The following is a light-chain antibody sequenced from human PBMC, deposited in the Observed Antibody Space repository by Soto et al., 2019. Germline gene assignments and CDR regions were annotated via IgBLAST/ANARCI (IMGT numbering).Light chain of an antibody. V-gene: IGKV3-20*01. CDR3: QHYGYSTWT. Sequence: PATLSLSPGERATLSCRASQSVRSSFLAWFQQRPGQAPRLLIFGASSRATGVPDRFSGGGSGTDFTLTISRLETEDFAVYYCQHYGYSTWTFGQGTKVDIK. CDR1: QSVRSSF. J-gene: IGKJ1*01. CDR2: GAS.